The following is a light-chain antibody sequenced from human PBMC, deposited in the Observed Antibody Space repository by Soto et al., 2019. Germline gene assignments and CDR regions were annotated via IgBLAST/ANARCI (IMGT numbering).Light chain of an antibody. Sequence: EIVMTQSPATLSVSPGERAILSCRASQSVSSSYLAWYQLKPGQAPRLLIYGASSRATGIPDRFSGSGSGTDFTLTISRLEPEDFAVYYCQQYNNWPLTFGGGTKVDIK. CDR3: QQYNNWPLT. J-gene: IGKJ4*01. CDR2: GAS. V-gene: IGKV3-20*01. CDR1: QSVSSSY.